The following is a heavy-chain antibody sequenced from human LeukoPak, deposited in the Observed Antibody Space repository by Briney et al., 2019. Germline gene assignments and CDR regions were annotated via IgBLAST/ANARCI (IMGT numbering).Heavy chain of an antibody. CDR3: ARDRAEYYGSGSFFNLEYFYYYMDV. J-gene: IGHJ6*03. V-gene: IGHV1-2*02. CDR1: GCTSTSYG. Sequence: ASVKVSCKASGCTSTSYGISWVRQAPGQGLEWMGWINPKSGGTNYAQKFQGRVTMTRDTSISTAYMELSRLRSDDTAVYYCARDRAEYYGSGSFFNLEYFYYYMDVWGKGTTVTVSS. CDR2: INPKSGGT. D-gene: IGHD3-10*01.